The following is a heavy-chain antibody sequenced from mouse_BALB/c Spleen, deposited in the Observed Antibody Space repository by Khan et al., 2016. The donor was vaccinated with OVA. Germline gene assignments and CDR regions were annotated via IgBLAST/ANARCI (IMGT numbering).Heavy chain of an antibody. CDR1: GFTFSSYT. J-gene: IGHJ3*01. Sequence: EVELVESGGGLVKPGGSLKLSCAASGFTFSSYTMSWVRQTPAKRLEWVATISSGGDNTYYPDSVKGRFPISRDNAKNNLFLQMSSLRSEDTALYYCARSNYGAFAYWGQGTLVTVSA. V-gene: IGHV5-9*03. CDR2: ISSGGDNT. CDR3: ARSNYGAFAY. D-gene: IGHD1-1*02.